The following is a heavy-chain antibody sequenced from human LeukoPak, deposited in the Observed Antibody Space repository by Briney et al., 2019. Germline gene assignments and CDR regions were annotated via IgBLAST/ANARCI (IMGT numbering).Heavy chain of an antibody. CDR2: ISGSGGST. CDR1: GFTFSSYA. D-gene: IGHD3-22*01. Sequence: PGGSLRLSCAASGFTFSSYAMSWVRQAPGKGLEWVSAISGSGGSTYYADSVKGRFTISRDNSKNTLYLQMNSLRNEDTAVYYCARWRDGHFDNSGYFSDWGQGTLVTVSS. J-gene: IGHJ4*02. CDR3: ARWRDGHFDNSGYFSD. V-gene: IGHV3-23*01.